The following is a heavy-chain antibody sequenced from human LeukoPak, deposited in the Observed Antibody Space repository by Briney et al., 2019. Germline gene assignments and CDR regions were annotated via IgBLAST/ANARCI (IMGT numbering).Heavy chain of an antibody. CDR2: IYYSGST. V-gene: IGHV4-39*01. D-gene: IGHD2-15*01. Sequence: SETLSLTCTVSGGSISSSSYYWGWIRQPPGKGLEWIGSIYYSGSTYYNPSLKSRVTISVDTSKNQFSLKLSSVTAADTAVYYCARQGYCSGGSCYGDLDYWGQGTLVTVSS. J-gene: IGHJ4*02. CDR1: GGSISSSSYY. CDR3: ARQGYCSGGSCYGDLDY.